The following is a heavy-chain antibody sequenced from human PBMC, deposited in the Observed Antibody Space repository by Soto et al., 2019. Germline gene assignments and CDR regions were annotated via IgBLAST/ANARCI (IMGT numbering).Heavy chain of an antibody. J-gene: IGHJ4*02. CDR3: ARARTGPYYFDY. Sequence: ASVKVYCKASGYTFTSYDINWVRQATGQGLEWMGWMNPNSGNTGYAQKFQGRVTMTRNTSISTAYMELSSLRSEDTAVYYCARARTGPYYFDYWGQGTLVTVSS. V-gene: IGHV1-8*01. D-gene: IGHD2-2*01. CDR1: GYTFTSYD. CDR2: MNPNSGNT.